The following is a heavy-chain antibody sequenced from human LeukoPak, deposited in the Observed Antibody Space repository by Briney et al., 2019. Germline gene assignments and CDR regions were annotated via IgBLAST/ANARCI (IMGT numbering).Heavy chain of an antibody. CDR1: GFTFSSYG. CDR2: IRYDGSNK. Sequence: GGSLRLSCAASGFTFSSYGMHWVRQAPGKGLEWVAFIRYDGSNKYYADSVKGRFTISRDNSKNTLYLQMNSLRAEDTAVYYCASTYGGGSYYYYMDVWGKGTTVTISS. J-gene: IGHJ6*03. CDR3: ASTYGGGSYYYYMDV. V-gene: IGHV3-30*02. D-gene: IGHD4-23*01.